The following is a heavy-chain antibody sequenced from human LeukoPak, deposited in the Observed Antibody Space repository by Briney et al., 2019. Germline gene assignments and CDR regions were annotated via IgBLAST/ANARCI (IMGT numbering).Heavy chain of an antibody. CDR3: HRWTTVTTFYN. CDR1: GFTFGEYA. D-gene: IGHD4-17*01. CDR2: FTGRHYGGTT. J-gene: IGHJ4*02. V-gene: IGHV3-49*04. Sequence: PGGSLRLSCTASGFTFGEYAMTWVRQAPGKGLEWVASFTGRHYGGTTEYAASVRGRFTISIDDSKSIAYLQMSRLTIEHTATYFFHRWTTVTTFYNWGQGTLVIVSS.